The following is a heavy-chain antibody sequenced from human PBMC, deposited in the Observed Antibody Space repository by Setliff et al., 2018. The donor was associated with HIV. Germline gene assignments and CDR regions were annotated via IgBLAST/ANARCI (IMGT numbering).Heavy chain of an antibody. J-gene: IGHJ1*01. D-gene: IGHD2-8*02. V-gene: IGHV3-7*03. CDR3: ARGPSSTHWSPGYFQH. Sequence: QPGGSLRLSCAASGFTFSSYWMSWVRQPPGKGLEWVANIKQDGSEEYRVDSVKGRFTISRDNAKNSLYLQMNSLRAEDTAVYYCARGPSSTHWSPGYFQHWGQGTPVTVSS. CDR1: GFTFSSYW. CDR2: IKQDGSEE.